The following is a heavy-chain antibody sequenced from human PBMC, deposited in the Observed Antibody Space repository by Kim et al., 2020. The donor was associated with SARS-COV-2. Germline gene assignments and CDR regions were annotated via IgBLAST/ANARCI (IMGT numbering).Heavy chain of an antibody. CDR1: GGSISSSSYY. CDR2: IYYSGRT. J-gene: IGHJ3*02. Sequence: SETLSLTCTVSGGSISSSSYYWGWIRQPPGQGLEWIGSIYYSGRTYYNPSLKSRVTISVDTSKNQFSLKLSPVTAADTAVYYCARQGRYFVRLGAFDIWGQGTMVTVSS. CDR3: ARQGRYFVRLGAFDI. D-gene: IGHD3-9*01. V-gene: IGHV4-39*01.